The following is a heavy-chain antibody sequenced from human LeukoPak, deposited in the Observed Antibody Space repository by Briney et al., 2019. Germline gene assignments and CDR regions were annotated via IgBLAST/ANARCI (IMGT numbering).Heavy chain of an antibody. D-gene: IGHD3-22*01. Sequence: GGSLRLSCAASGFTFSSYSMNWVRQAPGKGLEWVSSISSSSSYIYYADSVKGRFTISRDNAKNSLYLQMNSLRAEDTAVYYCARTYYYDSGGYSDDFDYWGQGTLVTVSS. CDR1: GFTFSSYS. J-gene: IGHJ4*02. V-gene: IGHV3-21*01. CDR2: ISSSSSYI. CDR3: ARTYYYDSGGYSDDFDY.